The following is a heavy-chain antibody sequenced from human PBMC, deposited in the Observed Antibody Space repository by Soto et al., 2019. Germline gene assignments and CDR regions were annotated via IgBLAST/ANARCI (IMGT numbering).Heavy chain of an antibody. J-gene: IGHJ3*02. V-gene: IGHV5-51*01. CDR2: IFPGDSDT. Sequence: GESLKISCKGSGYNFANYWIGWVRQMPGKGLEWMGMIFPGDSDTKNSPSLQGQITMSVDKSDSSAYLQWRSLKASDTAMYHCAAGYTTGLDAFDIWGQGTMVTVSS. D-gene: IGHD6-13*01. CDR3: AAGYTTGLDAFDI. CDR1: GYNFANYW.